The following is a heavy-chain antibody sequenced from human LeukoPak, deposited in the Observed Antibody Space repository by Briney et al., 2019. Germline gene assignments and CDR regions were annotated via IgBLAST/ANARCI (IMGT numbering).Heavy chain of an antibody. CDR2: IYHSGST. CDR1: GYSINSGYY. CDR3: ARVLKGRAPFDY. J-gene: IGHJ4*02. Sequence: SETLSLTCTVSGYSINSGYYWGWIRQPPGKGLEWIGSIYHSGSTYYNPALKSRVTISVDTSKNQFSLKLSSVPAADTAVYYCARVLKGRAPFDYWGQGTLVSVSS. V-gene: IGHV4-38-2*02.